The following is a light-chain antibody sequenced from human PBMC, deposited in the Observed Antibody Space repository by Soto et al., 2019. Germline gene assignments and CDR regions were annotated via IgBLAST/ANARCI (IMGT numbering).Light chain of an antibody. V-gene: IGKV1-39*01. CDR2: AAS. Sequence: DIQMTQSPSSLSASVGDRITITCPASQSISRYLNWYQHKPGKAPKLLINAASSLERGVPSRFSGGGSGTDFTLNISSLQPDDFATYYCQQNYRATPWTFGQGTKVEVK. J-gene: IGKJ1*01. CDR3: QQNYRATPWT. CDR1: QSISRY.